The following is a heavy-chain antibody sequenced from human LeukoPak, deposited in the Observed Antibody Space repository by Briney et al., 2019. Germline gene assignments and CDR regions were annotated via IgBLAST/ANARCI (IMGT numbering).Heavy chain of an antibody. V-gene: IGHV4-61*01. D-gene: IGHD2/OR15-2a*01. CDR2: IYYNGLTT. J-gene: IGHJ3*02. CDR1: GYSISSGYY. CDR3: ATLRINAGTTHPSDI. Sequence: PSETLSLTCTVSGYSISSGYYWSWIRQPPGKGLEWIGDIYYNGLTTNYNPSLKSRVTISEETSKNQFSLKLTSVTAADTAVYYCATLRINAGTTHPSDIWGQGTRVTVAS.